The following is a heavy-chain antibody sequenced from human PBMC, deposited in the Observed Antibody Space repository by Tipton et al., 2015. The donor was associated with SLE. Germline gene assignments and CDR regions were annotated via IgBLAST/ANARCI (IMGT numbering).Heavy chain of an antibody. CDR3: ARDFGVVSDAFDI. CDR1: GGSFSGYY. V-gene: IGHV4-34*01. CDR2: INYSGST. D-gene: IGHD3-3*01. Sequence: TLSLTCAVYGGSFSGYYWSWIRQPPGKGLEWIGEINYSGSTNYNPSLKSQVTISVDSSKNQFSLKLSAVTAADTAVYYCARDFGVVSDAFDIWGQGTMVTVAS. J-gene: IGHJ3*02.